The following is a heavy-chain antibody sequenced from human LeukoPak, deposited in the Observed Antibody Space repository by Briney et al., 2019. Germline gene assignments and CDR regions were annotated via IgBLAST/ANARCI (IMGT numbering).Heavy chain of an antibody. CDR3: TTDLVGPTPFDS. J-gene: IGHJ4*02. D-gene: IGHD1-26*01. CDR1: GFTFSNAW. Sequence: GGTLRLSCAASGFTFSNAWMSWVRQAPGKGLEWVGLIIRRTDGGTTNYDAPVKGRFTISRDDSKNTLYLQMNSLKTEDAAVYYCTTDLVGPTPFDSWGQGTLVTVSS. V-gene: IGHV3-15*01. CDR2: IIRRTDGGTT.